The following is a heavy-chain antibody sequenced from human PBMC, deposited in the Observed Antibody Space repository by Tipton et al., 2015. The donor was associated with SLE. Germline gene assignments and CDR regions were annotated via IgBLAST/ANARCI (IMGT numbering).Heavy chain of an antibody. Sequence: LRLSCAASGFTFDDYAMHWVRQTPGKGLEWIGYIYYSGSTNYNPSLKSRVTISVDTSKNQFSLKLSSVTAADTAVYYCARHLTLSAGGGFDIWGQGTMAIVSS. CDR2: IYYSGST. D-gene: IGHD2-15*01. CDR1: GFTFDDYA. J-gene: IGHJ3*02. CDR3: ARHLTLSAGGGFDI. V-gene: IGHV4-59*01.